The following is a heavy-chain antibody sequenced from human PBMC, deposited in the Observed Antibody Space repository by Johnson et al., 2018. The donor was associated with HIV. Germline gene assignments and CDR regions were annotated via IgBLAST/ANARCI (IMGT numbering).Heavy chain of an antibody. CDR3: AKAEGESRGAFDI. Sequence: VQLVESGGGLIQPGGSLRLSCAASGFTVSSNYMSWVRQAPGKGLEWVSVIYSGGSTYYADSVKGRFTSSRDNSKNTLYLQMNSLRAEDTAVDYCAKAEGESRGAFDIWGQGTMVTVSS. V-gene: IGHV3-53*01. D-gene: IGHD3-22*01. CDR2: IYSGGST. J-gene: IGHJ3*02. CDR1: GFTVSSNY.